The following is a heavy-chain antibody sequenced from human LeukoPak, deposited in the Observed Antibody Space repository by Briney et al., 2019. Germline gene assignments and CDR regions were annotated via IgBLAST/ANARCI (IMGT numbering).Heavy chain of an antibody. CDR2: IKSKTDGGTT. CDR1: GFTFSNAW. CDR3: TTVDGSGSYYNTGSY. Sequence: GGSLRLSCAASGFTFSNAWVSWVRQAPGKGLEWVGRIKSKTDGGTTDYAAPVKGRFTISRDDFKNTLYLQMNSLKTEDTAVYYCTTVDGSGSYYNTGSYWGQGTLVTVSS. D-gene: IGHD3-10*01. V-gene: IGHV3-15*01. J-gene: IGHJ4*02.